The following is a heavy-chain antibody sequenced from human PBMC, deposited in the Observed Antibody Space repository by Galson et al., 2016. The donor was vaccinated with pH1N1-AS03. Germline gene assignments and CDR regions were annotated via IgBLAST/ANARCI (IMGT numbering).Heavy chain of an antibody. Sequence: SLRLSCAASGFTFSRHAMHWVRQAPGKGREWVAIMSYDGSTKYYTDSVRDRFTISRDNSKKTLYLHLSDLRAEGTAVYYCAKGLHFYYSYYLDDWGRGTLVIVSS. CDR3: AKGLHFYYSYYLDD. D-gene: IGHD5-18*01. V-gene: IGHV3-30*18. CDR1: GFTFSRHA. J-gene: IGHJ4*02. CDR2: MSYDGSTK.